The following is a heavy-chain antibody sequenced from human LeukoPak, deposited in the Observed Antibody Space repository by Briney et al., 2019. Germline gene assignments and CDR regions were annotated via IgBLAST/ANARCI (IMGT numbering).Heavy chain of an antibody. CDR2: ISSSSSTI. CDR1: GFTLSGYS. CDR3: ASSVVFDATFDN. D-gene: IGHD2-15*01. Sequence: PGGCPRLSRAASGFTLSGYSMKCVPEAPGRGVECVSYISSSSSTIYYADSVKGRVTITRDNAKNSLYLQMNSLRAEDTAVYYCASSVVFDATFDNWGQGTLVTVSS. V-gene: IGHV3-48*01. J-gene: IGHJ4*02.